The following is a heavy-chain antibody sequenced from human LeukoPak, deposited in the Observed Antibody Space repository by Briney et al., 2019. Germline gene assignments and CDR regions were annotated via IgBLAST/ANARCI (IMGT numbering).Heavy chain of an antibody. CDR1: GYAFSGNS. V-gene: IGHV1-2*02. D-gene: IGHD3-10*01. J-gene: IGHJ4*02. CDR3: ARDNMGSCEH. CDR2: IDPKSGDT. Sequence: ASVKVSCKASGYAFSGNSIHWVRQAPGQGLEWMGRIDPKSGDTYYAQKFQGRVTMTRDTSISTAYMELSRLRADDTAVYYCARDNMGSCEHWGQGTLVTVSS.